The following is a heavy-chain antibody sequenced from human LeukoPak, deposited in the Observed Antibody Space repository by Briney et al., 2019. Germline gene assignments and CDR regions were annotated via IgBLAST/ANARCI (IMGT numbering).Heavy chain of an antibody. CDR1: GGSISSGGYY. D-gene: IGHD5-18*01. Sequence: PSQTLSFTCTVSGGSISSGGYYWSWIRQHPGKGLEWIGYIYYSGSTYYNPSLKSRVTISVDTSKNQFSLKLSSVTAADTAVYYCARGYWIQLWLRDFWFDPWGQGTLVTVSS. J-gene: IGHJ5*02. CDR3: ARGYWIQLWLRDFWFDP. V-gene: IGHV4-31*03. CDR2: IYYSGST.